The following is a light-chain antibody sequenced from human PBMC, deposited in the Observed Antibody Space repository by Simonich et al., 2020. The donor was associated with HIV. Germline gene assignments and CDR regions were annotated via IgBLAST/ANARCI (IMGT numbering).Light chain of an antibody. Sequence: DIQMTQSPSSLSASVGNRVTITCQASQDISNFLNRYQQKPGEAPKFLIYDASYLETGVPSRFSGSGSGTDFTLTISSLQPEDFATYYCQQFNNYLNTFGPGTKVDIK. CDR1: QDISNF. V-gene: IGKV1-33*01. CDR3: QQFNNYLNT. J-gene: IGKJ3*01. CDR2: DAS.